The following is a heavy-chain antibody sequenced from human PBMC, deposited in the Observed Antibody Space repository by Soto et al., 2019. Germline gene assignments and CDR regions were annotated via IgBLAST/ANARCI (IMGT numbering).Heavy chain of an antibody. CDR1: GFTFSSYS. J-gene: IGHJ6*02. V-gene: IGHV3-21*01. Sequence: EVQLVESGGGLVKPGGSLRLSCAASGFTFSSYSMNWVRQAPGTGLEWVSSISSSSSYIYYADSVKGRFTISRDNAKNSLYLQMNSVRAEDAAVDYCARGDDFWSGYYPGYYYYYGMDVLGQGTTVTVSS. D-gene: IGHD3-3*01. CDR3: ARGDDFWSGYYPGYYYYYGMDV. CDR2: ISSSSSYI.